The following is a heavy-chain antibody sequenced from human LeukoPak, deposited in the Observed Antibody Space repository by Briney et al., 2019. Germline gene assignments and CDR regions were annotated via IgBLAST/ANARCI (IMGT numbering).Heavy chain of an antibody. CDR1: GYSFINYW. V-gene: IGHV5-51*01. Sequence: GESLKISCKGSGYSFINYWIGWVRRMPGKGLEWMGVIYPGDFDTRYSPSFQGQVTISADKSIKTAYLQCSSLKASDTAMYYCARGIAEPAVTKFAFWGQGTLVTVSS. J-gene: IGHJ4*02. CDR2: IYPGDFDT. CDR3: ARGIAEPAVTKFAF. D-gene: IGHD4-17*01.